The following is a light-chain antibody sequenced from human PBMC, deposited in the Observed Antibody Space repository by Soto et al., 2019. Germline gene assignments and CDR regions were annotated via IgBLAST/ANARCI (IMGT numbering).Light chain of an antibody. V-gene: IGKV3-20*01. CDR1: QSVSSNY. CDR2: GSS. J-gene: IGKJ1*01. Sequence: EVVLTQSPGTLSLSPGERATLSCRASQSVSSNYVAWYQQIPGQTPRLLIYGSSSRATGIPDRFSGGGSGTEFTLTISSLQSEDFAVYYCQQYNDWWTFGQGTKVDIK. CDR3: QQYNDWWT.